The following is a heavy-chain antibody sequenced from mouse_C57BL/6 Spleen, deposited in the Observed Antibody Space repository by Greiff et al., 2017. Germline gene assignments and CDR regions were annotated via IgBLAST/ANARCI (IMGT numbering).Heavy chain of an antibody. CDR2: IDPSDSYT. J-gene: IGHJ3*01. CDR3: ARYSNYVGFAY. V-gene: IGHV1-69*01. Sequence: VQLQQPGAELVMPGASVKLSCKASGYTFTSYWMHWVKQRPGQGLEWIGEIDPSDSYTNYNQKFKGKSTLTVDKASSTAYMQLSSLTSADSAVYYCARYSNYVGFAYWGQGTLVTVSA. D-gene: IGHD2-5*01. CDR1: GYTFTSYW.